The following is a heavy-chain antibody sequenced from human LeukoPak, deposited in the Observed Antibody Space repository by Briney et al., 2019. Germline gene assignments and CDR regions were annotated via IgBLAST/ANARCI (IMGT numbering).Heavy chain of an antibody. V-gene: IGHV3-15*01. J-gene: IGHJ4*02. CDR2: IKSKTDGGTT. CDR3: TTEVTMVVVVPDY. CDR1: GFTFINAW. Sequence: GGSLRLSCAASGFTFINAWMSWVRQAPGKGLEWVGRIKSKTDGGTTDYAAPVKGRFTISRDDSKNTLYLQMNSLKTEDTAVYYCTTEVTMVVVVPDYRGQGTLVTVSS. D-gene: IGHD3-22*01.